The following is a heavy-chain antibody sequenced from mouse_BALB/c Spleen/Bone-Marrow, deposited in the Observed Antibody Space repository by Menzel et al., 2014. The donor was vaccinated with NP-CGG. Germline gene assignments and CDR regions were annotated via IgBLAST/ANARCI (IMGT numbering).Heavy chain of an antibody. D-gene: IGHD1-1*01. CDR2: ISSSGST. CDR3: ARDYYGSSYFDY. CDR1: GYSITSDYA. J-gene: IGHJ2*01. V-gene: IGHV3-2*02. Sequence: VQLQQSGPGLVKPSQSLSLTCTVTGYSITSDYAWNWIRQFPGNKLEWMGYISSSGSTSYRPSLKSRISITRDTSKNQFFLQLNSVTAEDTGTYYCARDYYGSSYFDYWRQGTTLPVSS.